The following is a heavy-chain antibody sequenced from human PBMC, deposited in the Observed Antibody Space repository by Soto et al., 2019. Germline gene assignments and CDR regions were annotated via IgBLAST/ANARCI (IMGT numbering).Heavy chain of an antibody. CDR2: ISYDGSNK. J-gene: IGHJ5*02. D-gene: IGHD3-3*01. CDR1: GFTFSSYG. CDR3: AKDHTIFGVVLGQRFDP. Sequence: QVQLVESGGGVVQPGRSLRLSCAASGFTFSSYGMHWVRQAPGKGLEWVAVISYDGSNKYYADSVKGRFTISRDNSKNTLYLQMNSLRAEDTAVYSCAKDHTIFGVVLGQRFDPWGQGTLVTVAA. V-gene: IGHV3-30*18.